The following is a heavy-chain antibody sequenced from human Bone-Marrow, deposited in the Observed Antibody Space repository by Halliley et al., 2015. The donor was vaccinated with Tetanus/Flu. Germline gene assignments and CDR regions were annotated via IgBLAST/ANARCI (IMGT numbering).Heavy chain of an antibody. V-gene: IGHV4-59*01. Sequence: LSCIVSGGSLSSYYWSWIRQPPGKGLEWIGYIHFSGNTNYNPSLKGRVNISGDTSQNQFSLKVNSVTAADTAVYYCARDLDGPNYYYGMHVWGPGTAVIVSS. CDR3: ARDLDGPNYYYGMHV. CDR2: IHFSGNT. J-gene: IGHJ6*02. CDR1: GGSLSSYY.